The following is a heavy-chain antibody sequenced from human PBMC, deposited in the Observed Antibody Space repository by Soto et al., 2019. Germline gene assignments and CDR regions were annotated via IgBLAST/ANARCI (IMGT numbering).Heavy chain of an antibody. CDR3: ARGWRGSGSYFDY. J-gene: IGHJ4*02. Sequence: GASVKVSCKASGGTFSSYAISRVRQAPGQGLEWMGGIIPIFGTANYAQKFQGRVTITADKSTSTAYMELSSLRSEDTAVYYCARGWRGSGSYFDYWGQGTLVTVSS. CDR2: IIPIFGTA. D-gene: IGHD6-19*01. V-gene: IGHV1-69*06. CDR1: GGTFSSYA.